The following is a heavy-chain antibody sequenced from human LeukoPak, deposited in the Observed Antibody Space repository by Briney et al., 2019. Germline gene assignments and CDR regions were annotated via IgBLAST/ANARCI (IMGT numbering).Heavy chain of an antibody. V-gene: IGHV3-11*04. Sequence: PGGSLRLSCAASGFTFSDYYMSWIRQAPGKGLERVSYISSSGSTIYYADSVKGRFTISRDNAKNSLYLQMNSLRAEDTAVYYCARVGSSGWPSRRGVDYWGQGTLVTVSS. CDR2: ISSSGSTI. CDR3: ARVGSSGWPSRRGVDY. D-gene: IGHD6-19*01. J-gene: IGHJ4*02. CDR1: GFTFSDYY.